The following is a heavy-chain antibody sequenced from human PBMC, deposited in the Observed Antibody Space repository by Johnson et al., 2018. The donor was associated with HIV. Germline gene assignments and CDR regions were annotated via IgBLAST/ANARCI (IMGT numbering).Heavy chain of an antibody. CDR1: GFTFSSYA. CDR3: ARGQLQWPASVNDGFDS. J-gene: IGHJ3*02. Sequence: QVQLVESGGGVVQPGRSLRLSCAASGFTFSSYAMHWVRQAPGKGLEWVAVISYDGSNKYYADSVKGRFTISRDNSKNTLYLQMNSLRAEDTAVYYCARGQLQWPASVNDGFDSWGQGTMVTVSS. V-gene: IGHV3-30-3*01. D-gene: IGHD6-19*01. CDR2: ISYDGSNK.